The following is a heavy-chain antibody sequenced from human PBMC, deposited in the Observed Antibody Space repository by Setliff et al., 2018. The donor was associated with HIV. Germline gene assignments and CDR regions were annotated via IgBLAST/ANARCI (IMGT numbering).Heavy chain of an antibody. CDR2: IYPGDANT. J-gene: IGHJ4*02. CDR3: ETLPSFDH. V-gene: IGHV5-51*01. CDR1: GYSFTSFW. Sequence: GESLKISCKGSGYSFTSFWIGCVRQMPGKGLEWMGIIYPGDANTRYSPSFEGQVTMSADRSITTAYLQWSRLNASDTAMYYCETLPSFDHWGQGTLVTVSS.